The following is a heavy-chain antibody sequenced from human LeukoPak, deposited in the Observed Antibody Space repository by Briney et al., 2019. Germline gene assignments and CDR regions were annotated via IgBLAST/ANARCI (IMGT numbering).Heavy chain of an antibody. Sequence: ASVKVSCKASGCTFTGYYMHWVRQAPGQGLEWMGWINPNSGGTNYAQKFQGRVTMTRDTSISTAYMELSRLRSDDTAVYYCAREDHDILSCTDVWGKGTTVTISS. CDR2: INPNSGGT. V-gene: IGHV1-2*02. CDR3: AREDHDILSCTDV. D-gene: IGHD3-9*01. J-gene: IGHJ6*04. CDR1: GCTFTGYY.